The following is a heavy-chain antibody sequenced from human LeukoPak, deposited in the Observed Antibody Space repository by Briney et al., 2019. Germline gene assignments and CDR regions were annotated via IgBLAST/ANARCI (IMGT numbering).Heavy chain of an antibody. CDR2: ISSSGSTI. J-gene: IGHJ4*02. V-gene: IGHV3-48*03. D-gene: IGHD5-18*01. CDR3: ARDRQRGYSYGFDY. CDR1: GFTFSSYE. Sequence: PGGSLRLSCAASGFTFSSYEMNWVRQAPGKGLGWVSYISSSGSTIYYADSVKGRFTISRDNAKNSLYLQMNSLRAEDTAVYYCARDRQRGYSYGFDYWGQGTLVTVSS.